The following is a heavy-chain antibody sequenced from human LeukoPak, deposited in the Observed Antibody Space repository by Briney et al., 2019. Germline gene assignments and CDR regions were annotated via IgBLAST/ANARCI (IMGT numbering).Heavy chain of an antibody. V-gene: IGHV1-69*13. Sequence: GASVKVSCKASGGTFSNSTISWVRQAPGQELEWMGCIIPIFGTADYAQKFQGRVTIIADDFTSTAYMELSSLTSEDTAVYYCARDVASRLAVGGTNLGYWGQGTLVTVSS. CDR1: GGTFSNST. CDR3: ARDVASRLAVGGTNLGY. D-gene: IGHD6-19*01. J-gene: IGHJ4*02. CDR2: IIPIFGTA.